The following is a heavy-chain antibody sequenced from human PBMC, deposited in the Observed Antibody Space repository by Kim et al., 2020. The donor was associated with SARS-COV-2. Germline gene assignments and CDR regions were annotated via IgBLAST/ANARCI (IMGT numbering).Heavy chain of an antibody. J-gene: IGHJ4*02. V-gene: IGHV3-23*01. CDR3: AKGTTSTTYPATDY. CDR1: GFTFSNYA. CDR2: ISAGGITT. Sequence: GGSLRLSCAASGFTFSNYAMSWVRQAPGRGLEWVSTISAGGITTYYADSVKGRFTISRENSKNTLSLQMNSLRAEDTAVYYCAKGTTSTTYPATDYWGQGTLVTVSS. D-gene: IGHD2-2*01.